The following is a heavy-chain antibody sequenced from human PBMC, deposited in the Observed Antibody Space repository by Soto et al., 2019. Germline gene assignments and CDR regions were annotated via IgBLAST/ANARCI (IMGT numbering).Heavy chain of an antibody. CDR2: IYPGDSDT. J-gene: IGHJ3*02. Sequence: GESLKISCKGSGYSFTSYWIGWVRQMPGKGLEWMGIIYPGDSDTSYSPSFQGQATISADKSISTAYLQWSSLKASDTAMYYWARQQWLTRDAFDIWGQGTMVTVSS. D-gene: IGHD6-19*01. CDR3: ARQQWLTRDAFDI. CDR1: GYSFTSYW. V-gene: IGHV5-51*01.